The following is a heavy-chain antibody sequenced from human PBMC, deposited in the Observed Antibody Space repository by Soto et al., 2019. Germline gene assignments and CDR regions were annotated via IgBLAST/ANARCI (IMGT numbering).Heavy chain of an antibody. J-gene: IGHJ4*02. V-gene: IGHV1-3*01. CDR1: GYTFTSHA. D-gene: IGHD1-20*01. Sequence: ASVKVSCKASGYTFTSHAMHWVRQAPGQRLEWMGWINAGNGNTKYSQKFQGRVTITRDTSASTAYMELSSLRSEDTAVYYCARVVTGTGGGEYFDYWGQGTLVTVSS. CDR2: INAGNGNT. CDR3: ARVVTGTGGGEYFDY.